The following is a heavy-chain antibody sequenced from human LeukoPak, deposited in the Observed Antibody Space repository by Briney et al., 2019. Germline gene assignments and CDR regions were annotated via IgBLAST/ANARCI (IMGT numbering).Heavy chain of an antibody. D-gene: IGHD6-13*01. J-gene: IGHJ4*02. V-gene: IGHV3-53*01. CDR2: IYRGGTT. CDR3: ARDPPGIAASVSGG. CDR1: GFTISNNY. Sequence: PGGSLRLSCTASGFTISNNYMNCVRHAPGQGLEWPTLIYRGGTTNYADSVKGRFTISRDNSKNTLYLQMTNVRVEDTAVYYCARDPPGIAASVSGGWGQGTLVTVSS.